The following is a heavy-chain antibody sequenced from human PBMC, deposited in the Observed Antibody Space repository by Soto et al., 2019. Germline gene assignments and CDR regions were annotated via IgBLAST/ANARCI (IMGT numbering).Heavy chain of an antibody. D-gene: IGHD6-6*01. J-gene: IGHJ6*03. CDR1: GYTFTSYD. Sequence: ASVKVSCKASGYTFTSYDINWVRQATGQGLEWMGWMNPNSGNTGYAQKFQGRVTMTRNTSISTAYMELSSLRSEDTAVYYCARGIAYSSSYYYYYYMDVWGKGTTVTVSS. V-gene: IGHV1-8*01. CDR3: ARGIAYSSSYYYYYYMDV. CDR2: MNPNSGNT.